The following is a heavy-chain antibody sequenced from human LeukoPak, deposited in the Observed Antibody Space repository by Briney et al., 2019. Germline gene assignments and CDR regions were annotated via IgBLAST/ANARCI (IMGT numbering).Heavy chain of an antibody. Sequence: GSLRLSFAAPGFTFSSYWVHWVRQAPGKGLVWVSRINGDGSSTSYADSVKGRFTISRDNAKNTLYLQMTSLRVEDTAVYYCAAVVRSGSPFDYWGQGTLVTVSS. J-gene: IGHJ4*02. CDR3: AAVVRSGSPFDY. D-gene: IGHD6-25*01. CDR1: GFTFSSYW. V-gene: IGHV3-74*01. CDR2: INGDGSST.